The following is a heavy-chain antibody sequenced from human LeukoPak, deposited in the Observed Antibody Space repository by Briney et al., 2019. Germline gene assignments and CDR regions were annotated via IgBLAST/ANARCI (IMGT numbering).Heavy chain of an antibody. CDR3: ARHYDFWSGSGLDYGMDV. J-gene: IGHJ6*02. CDR1: GGSISSGGYY. Sequence: PSETLSLTCTVSGGSISSGGYYWSWIRQHPGKGLEWIGYIYYSGSTYYNPSLKSRVTISVDTSKNQFSLKLSSVTAADTAVYYCARHYDFWSGSGLDYGMDVWGQGTTVTVSS. CDR2: IYYSGST. V-gene: IGHV4-31*03. D-gene: IGHD3-3*01.